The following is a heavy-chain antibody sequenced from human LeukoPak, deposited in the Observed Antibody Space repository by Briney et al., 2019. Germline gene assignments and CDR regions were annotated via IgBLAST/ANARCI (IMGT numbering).Heavy chain of an antibody. CDR2: IYYSGST. D-gene: IGHD5-24*01. Sequence: SETLSLTCTVSGGSISSSSYYWGWIRQPPGKGLEWIGSIYYSGSTYYNPSLKSRVTISVDTSKNQFSLKLSSVTAADTAVYYCARDVDRYHSDGHNLGYWGQGTLVTVSS. J-gene: IGHJ4*02. CDR1: GGSISSSSYY. CDR3: ARDVDRYHSDGHNLGY. V-gene: IGHV4-39*07.